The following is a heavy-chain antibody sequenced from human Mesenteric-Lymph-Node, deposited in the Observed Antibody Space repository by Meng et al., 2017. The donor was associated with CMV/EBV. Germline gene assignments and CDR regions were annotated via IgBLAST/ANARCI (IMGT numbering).Heavy chain of an antibody. J-gene: IGHJ6*02. CDR3: ARGAYCSGGSCAGLDV. CDR2: INHAGST. D-gene: IGHD2-15*01. Sequence: SETLSLTCAVYGESFSGYYWNWIRQPPGKGLEWIGQINHAGSTSYNPSLKSRLIISLDKSENQFSLKLTSVTAADAAVYYCARGAYCSGGSCAGLDVWGQGTTVTVSS. CDR1: GESFSGYY. V-gene: IGHV4-34*09.